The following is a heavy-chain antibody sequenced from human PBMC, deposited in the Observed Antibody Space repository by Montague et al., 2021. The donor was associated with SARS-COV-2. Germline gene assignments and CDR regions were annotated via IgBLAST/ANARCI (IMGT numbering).Heavy chain of an antibody. CDR2: TYYRSWWRS. J-gene: IGHJ3*01. CDR1: GDSVSSTGAS. CDR3: ASAFYGDHWAFDV. Sequence: CAISGDSVSSTGASWNWIRQSPSRGLEWLGRTYYRSWWRSQYPGSLESRITISGDTSKNQFSLQLNSVIPEDTAVYYCASAFYGDHWAFDVWGQGTMVTVSS. V-gene: IGHV6-1*01. D-gene: IGHD3-3*02.